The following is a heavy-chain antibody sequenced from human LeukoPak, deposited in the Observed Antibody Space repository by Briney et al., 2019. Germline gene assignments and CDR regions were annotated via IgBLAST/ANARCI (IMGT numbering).Heavy chain of an antibody. V-gene: IGHV4-4*07. CDR3: ASENYDILTGYYNGVDY. Sequence: PSETLSLTCTVSGGSISSYYWSWIRQPAGKGLEWIGRIYISGSTNYNPSLTSRVTMSVDTSKNQFSLKLSSVTAADTAVYYCASENYDILTGYYNGVDYWGQGTLVTVSS. D-gene: IGHD3-9*01. CDR2: IYISGST. J-gene: IGHJ4*02. CDR1: GGSISSYY.